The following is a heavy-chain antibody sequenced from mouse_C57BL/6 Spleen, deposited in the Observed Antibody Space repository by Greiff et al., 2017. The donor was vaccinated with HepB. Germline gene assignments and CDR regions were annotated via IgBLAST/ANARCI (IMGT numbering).Heavy chain of an antibody. CDR2: IYPGDGDT. CDR1: GYAFSSSW. V-gene: IGHV1-82*01. Sequence: QVQLKESGPELVKPGASVKISCKASGYAFSSSWMNWVKQRPGKGLEWIGRIYPGDGDTNYNGKFKGKATLTADKSSSTAYMQLSSLTSEDSAVYFCAGWLLRGLYYFDYWGQGTTLTVSS. D-gene: IGHD2-3*01. J-gene: IGHJ2*01. CDR3: AGWLLRGLYYFDY.